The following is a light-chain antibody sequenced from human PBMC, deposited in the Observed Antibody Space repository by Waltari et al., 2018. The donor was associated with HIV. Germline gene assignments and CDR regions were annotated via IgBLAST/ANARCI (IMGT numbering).Light chain of an antibody. CDR3: QSYDSSLSGVL. Sequence: QSVLTQPPSVSGAPGQRVTISCTGSSSNIGAGYDVHWYQHLPGTAPKLLIDCNSNRPSWGPDRFSRSKAGTSASLAITGLQAEDEADYYCQSYDSSLSGVLFGGGTKLTVL. V-gene: IGLV1-40*01. J-gene: IGLJ2*01. CDR1: SSNIGAGYD. CDR2: CNS.